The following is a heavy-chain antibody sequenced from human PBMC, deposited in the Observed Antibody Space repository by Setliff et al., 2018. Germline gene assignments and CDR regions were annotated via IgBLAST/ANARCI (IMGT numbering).Heavy chain of an antibody. CDR2: ISHSANK. D-gene: IGHD5-12*01. Sequence: PSETLSLTCTVSGGSISDNNYYWGWIRQSPGKELEWIGGISHSANKYYNPSFRTGVTISVDMSKNQFFLNLDSVTAADTALYYCEREIRFGYSGYDCAFDYWGQGMLVTVS. CDR3: EREIRFGYSGYDCAFDY. J-gene: IGHJ4*02. CDR1: GGSISDNNYY. V-gene: IGHV4-39*02.